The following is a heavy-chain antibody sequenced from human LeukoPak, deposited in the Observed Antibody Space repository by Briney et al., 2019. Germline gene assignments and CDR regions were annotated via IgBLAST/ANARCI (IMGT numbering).Heavy chain of an antibody. D-gene: IGHD6-13*01. J-gene: IGHJ4*02. CDR1: GSTFSDYS. CDR2: IRYDGNNK. V-gene: IGHV3-30*02. CDR3: AKDRRPNPYSSSWLDY. Sequence: GGSLRLSCAASGSTFSDYSMHWVRQAPGKGLNWVAFIRYDGNNKYYADSVKGRFTISRDNSKNMLYLEMNSLSTEDTAVYYCAKDRRPNPYSSSWLDYWGQGTLITVSS.